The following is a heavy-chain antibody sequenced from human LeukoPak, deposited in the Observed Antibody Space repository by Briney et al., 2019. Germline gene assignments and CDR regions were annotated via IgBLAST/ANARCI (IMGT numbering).Heavy chain of an antibody. CDR2: MNPTSGNP. V-gene: IGHV1-8*01. Sequence: ASVKVSCKASGYTFSNYDINWVRQATGQGLEWMGWMNPTSGNPGYAQKFQGRVTMTRTTSIRTAYMELSSLRSEDTAVYYCARGPRWRRQWRQFNWFDHWGQGTLVTVSS. D-gene: IGHD5-24*01. CDR3: ARGPRWRRQWRQFNWFDH. J-gene: IGHJ5*02. CDR1: GYTFSNYD.